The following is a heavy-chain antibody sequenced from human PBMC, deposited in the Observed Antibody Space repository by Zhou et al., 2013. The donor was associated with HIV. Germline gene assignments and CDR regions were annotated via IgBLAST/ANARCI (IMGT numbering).Heavy chain of an antibody. V-gene: IGHV1-8*01. Sequence: QVQLVQTGAEVRKPGASVKVSCKASGYTFTSSDINWVRQASGQGLEWMGWMNPDSGNTGYAQKFQGRVTMTRNTSINTAYMDLGSLRPEDTAVYYCAREMVITPSYYGMDVWGQGTTVTVSS. CDR1: GYTFTSSD. CDR2: MNPDSGNT. J-gene: IGHJ6*02. D-gene: IGHD1-20*01. CDR3: AREMVITPSYYGMDV.